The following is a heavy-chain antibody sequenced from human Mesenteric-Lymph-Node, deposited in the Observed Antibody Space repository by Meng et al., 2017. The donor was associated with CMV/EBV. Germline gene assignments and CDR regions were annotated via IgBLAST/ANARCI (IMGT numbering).Heavy chain of an antibody. D-gene: IGHD6-25*01. V-gene: IGHV3-30*02. Sequence: LGLSCAASGFSFSSYSMNWVRQAPGKGLEWVAFIRYDGSNKYYADSVKGRFTISRDNSKNTLYLQMNSLRAEDTAVYYCAHRARLDPWGQGTLVTVSS. CDR2: IRYDGSNK. CDR1: GFSFSSYS. J-gene: IGHJ5*02. CDR3: AHRARLDP.